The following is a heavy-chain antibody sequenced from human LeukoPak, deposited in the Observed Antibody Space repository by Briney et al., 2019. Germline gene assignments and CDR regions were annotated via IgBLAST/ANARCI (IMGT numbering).Heavy chain of an antibody. Sequence: SETLSLTCTVSGYSISSGYYWGWIRQPPGKGLEWIGSIYHSGSTYYNPSLKSRVTISVDTSKNQFSLKLSSVTAADTAVYYCASPYSSGSKGYMDVWGKGTTVTVSS. CDR3: ASPYSSGSKGYMDV. J-gene: IGHJ6*03. CDR2: IYHSGST. V-gene: IGHV4-38-2*02. CDR1: GYSISSGYY. D-gene: IGHD6-19*01.